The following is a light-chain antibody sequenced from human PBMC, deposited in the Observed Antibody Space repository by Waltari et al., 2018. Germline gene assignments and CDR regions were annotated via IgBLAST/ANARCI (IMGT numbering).Light chain of an antibody. Sequence: QSALTQPASVSGSPGQSITISCTGTSSDVGSFNLVSWYPQPPGKAPKLMIYEVNKRPSGVSNRFAGCKSGNTASLTISGRQAEDEADYYCCSYAGSLFGGGTKLTVL. CDR3: CSYAGSL. J-gene: IGLJ3*02. V-gene: IGLV2-23*02. CDR2: EVN. CDR1: SSDVGSFNL.